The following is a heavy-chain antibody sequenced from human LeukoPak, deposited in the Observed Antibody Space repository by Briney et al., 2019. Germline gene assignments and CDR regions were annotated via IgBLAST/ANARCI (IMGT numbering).Heavy chain of an antibody. CDR3: ARGGTSDAYYYYGLDV. D-gene: IGHD1-1*01. V-gene: IGHV1-69*04. CDR2: IIPILGIA. J-gene: IGHJ6*02. CDR1: GGTFSSYA. Sequence: SVKVSCKASGGTFSSYAISWVRQAPGQGLEWMGRIIPILGIANYAQKFQGRVTITADKSTSTAYMELSSLRSEDTAVYYCARGGTSDAYYYYGLDVWGQGTTVTVSS.